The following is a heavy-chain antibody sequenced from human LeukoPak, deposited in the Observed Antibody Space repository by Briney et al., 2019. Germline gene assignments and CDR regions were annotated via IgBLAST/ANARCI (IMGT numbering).Heavy chain of an antibody. Sequence: SETLSLTCTVSGGSINYYYWTWIRQPPGKGLEWIGYIYYSGTTKYNPSLKSRVTISVDTSKNQFSLKLSSVTAADTAVYYCARESPTGTVTTLDAFDIWGQGTMVTVSS. CDR2: IYYSGTT. V-gene: IGHV4-59*01. J-gene: IGHJ3*02. D-gene: IGHD4-17*01. CDR1: GGSINYYY. CDR3: ARESPTGTVTTLDAFDI.